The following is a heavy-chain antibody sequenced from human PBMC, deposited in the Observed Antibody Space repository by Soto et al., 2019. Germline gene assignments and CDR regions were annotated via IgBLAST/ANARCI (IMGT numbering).Heavy chain of an antibody. D-gene: IGHD3-3*01. V-gene: IGHV3-66*02. CDR2: IYSGGST. CDR1: GFTVSSNY. J-gene: IGHJ6*02. Sequence: PGGSLRLSCAASGFTVSSNYMNWVRQAPGKGLEWISVIYSGGSTYYADSVKGRFTISRHNSKNTLYLQMNSLRAEDTAVYYCARSRHTIFGVVGGMDVWGQGTTVTVSS. CDR3: ARSRHTIFGVVGGMDV.